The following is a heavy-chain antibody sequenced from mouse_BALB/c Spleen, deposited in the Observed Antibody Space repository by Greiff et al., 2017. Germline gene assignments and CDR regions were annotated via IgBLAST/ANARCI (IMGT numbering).Heavy chain of an antibody. J-gene: IGHJ3*01. CDR2: IYPGSGST. Sequence: VKLQESGPELVKPGASVKMSCKASGYTFTDYVISWVKQRTGQGLEWIGEIYPGSGSTYYNEKFKGKATLTADKSSNTAYMQLSSLTSEDSAVYFCARSYYYGSSYVLTWFAYWGQGTLVTVSA. D-gene: IGHD1-1*01. CDR1: GYTFTDYV. CDR3: ARSYYYGSSYVLTWFAY. V-gene: IGHV1-77*01.